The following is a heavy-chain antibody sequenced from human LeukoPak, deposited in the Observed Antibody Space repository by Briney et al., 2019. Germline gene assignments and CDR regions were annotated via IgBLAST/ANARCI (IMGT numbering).Heavy chain of an antibody. Sequence: ASVKVSCKASGYTFTSYGISWVRQAPGQGLEWMGWISAYNGNTNYAQKLQGRVTMTTDTSTSTAYMELRSLRSDDTAVYYCARGPNYYSSSSHFDYWGQGTLVTVSS. CDR1: GYTFTSYG. CDR3: ARGPNYYSSSSHFDY. J-gene: IGHJ4*02. V-gene: IGHV1-18*01. CDR2: ISAYNGNT. D-gene: IGHD6-6*01.